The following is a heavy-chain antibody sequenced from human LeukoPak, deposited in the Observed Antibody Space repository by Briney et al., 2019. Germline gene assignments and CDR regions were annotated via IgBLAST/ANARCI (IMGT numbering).Heavy chain of an antibody. V-gene: IGHV4-59*01. J-gene: IGHJ4*02. CDR3: ASTYSSSSGLNC. Sequence: PSETLSLTCTVSGGSISSYYWSWIRQPPGKGLEWIGYIYYTGSTKYNPSLKSRVTISVDTSKNQFSLNLSSVTAADTAVYYCASTYSSSSGLNCWGQGTLVTVSS. CDR2: IYYTGST. D-gene: IGHD6-6*01. CDR1: GGSISSYY.